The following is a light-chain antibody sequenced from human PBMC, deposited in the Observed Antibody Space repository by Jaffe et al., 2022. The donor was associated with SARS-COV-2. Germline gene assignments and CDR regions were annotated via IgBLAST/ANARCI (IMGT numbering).Light chain of an antibody. CDR3: QQYGSSRWT. V-gene: IGKV3-20*01. Sequence: DIVLTQSPGTLSLSPGERATLSCRARQSVSSSYLAWYQQKPGQAPRLLIYGASSRATGTPVRFSGSGSGTDFTLTISRLEPEDFAVYYCQQYGSSRWTFGQGTKVEIK. J-gene: IGKJ1*01. CDR2: GAS. CDR1: QSVSSSY.